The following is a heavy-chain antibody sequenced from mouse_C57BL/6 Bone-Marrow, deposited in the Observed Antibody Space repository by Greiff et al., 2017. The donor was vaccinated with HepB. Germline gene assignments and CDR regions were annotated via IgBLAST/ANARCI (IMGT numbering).Heavy chain of an antibody. Sequence: EVQLVESGGGLVKPGGSLKLSCAASGFTFSSYAMSWVRQTPEKRLEWVATISDGGSYTYYPDNVKGRFTISRDNAKNNLYLQMSHLKSEDTAMYYCARDVVYARDYWGQGTSVTVSS. CDR1: GFTFSSYA. CDR2: ISDGGSYT. V-gene: IGHV5-4*01. J-gene: IGHJ4*01. CDR3: ARDVVYARDY. D-gene: IGHD1-1*02.